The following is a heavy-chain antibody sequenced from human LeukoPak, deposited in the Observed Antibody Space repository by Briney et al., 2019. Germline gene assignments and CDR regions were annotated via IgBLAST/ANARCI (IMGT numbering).Heavy chain of an antibody. CDR3: ARDHGSAYYRAPRH. D-gene: IGHD3-10*01. CDR2: INPSGGST. J-gene: IGHJ4*02. V-gene: IGHV1-46*01. CDR1: GYIFTNYY. Sequence: ASVKVSCKASGYIFTNYYMHWVRQAPGQGLEWMGTINPSGGSTTYAQKFQGRVTMTRDTSTSTAYMELSSLRSEDTAVYYCARDHGSAYYRAPRHWGQGTLVTVSS.